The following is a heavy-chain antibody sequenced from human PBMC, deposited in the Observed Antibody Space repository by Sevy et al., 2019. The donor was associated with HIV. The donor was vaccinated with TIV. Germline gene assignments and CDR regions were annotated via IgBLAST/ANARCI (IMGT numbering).Heavy chain of an antibody. CDR1: GFTFSDYY. Sequence: GGSLRLSCAASGFTFSDYYMTWIRQAPGKGLEWVSYISSSGITMFYADSVKGRFTISRDNAKNSLFLQMNSLRAEDTAVYYCAREGGAYCPSPDCNKNGFDPWGQGTMVTVSS. J-gene: IGHJ5*02. D-gene: IGHD2-8*01. CDR2: ISSSGITM. CDR3: AREGGAYCPSPDCNKNGFDP. V-gene: IGHV3-11*01.